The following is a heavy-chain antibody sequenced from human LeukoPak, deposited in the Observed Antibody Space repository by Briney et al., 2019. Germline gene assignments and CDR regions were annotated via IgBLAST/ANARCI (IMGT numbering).Heavy chain of an antibody. CDR1: GFTFSTYW. Sequence: PGGSLRLSCAASGFTFSTYWMHWVHQAPGKGLEWVSYISSSSSTIYYADSVKGRFTISRDNAKNSLYLQMNSLRAEDTAVYYCARDSHIVGATKGGDFDYWGQGTPVTVSS. CDR2: ISSSSSTI. CDR3: ARDSHIVGATKGGDFDY. D-gene: IGHD1-26*01. V-gene: IGHV3-48*01. J-gene: IGHJ4*02.